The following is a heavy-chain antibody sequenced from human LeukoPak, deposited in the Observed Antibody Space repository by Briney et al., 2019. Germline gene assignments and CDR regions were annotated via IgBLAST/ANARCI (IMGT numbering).Heavy chain of an antibody. CDR3: ARGWASSWYYFDF. V-gene: IGHV4-59*01. CDR1: GGSMRNCY. J-gene: IGHJ4*02. CDR2: TYDSGSS. D-gene: IGHD2-2*01. Sequence: PSETLSLTCAVSGGSMRNCYWSWIRQPPGKGLEWIGYTYDSGSSSYNPSLRSRVSISTDTSKNQFSLNLSSVTAADTAVYYCARGWASSWYYFDFWGQGTLVTVSS.